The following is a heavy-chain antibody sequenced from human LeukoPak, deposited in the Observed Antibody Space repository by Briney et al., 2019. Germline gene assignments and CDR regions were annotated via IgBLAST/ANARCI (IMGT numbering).Heavy chain of an antibody. D-gene: IGHD3-22*01. J-gene: IGHJ3*02. CDR3: AKAVGSSGYFSRDAFDI. CDR2: ISGGGSGT. CDR1: GFTFSSYA. Sequence: GGSLRLSYAPSGFTFSSYAMSWVRQAPGKGLEWVAVISGGGSGTYYADSVRGHFTISRDNSKNTVYLQMNSLRAEDTAIYYCAKAVGSSGYFSRDAFDIWGQGTMVTVSS. V-gene: IGHV3-23*01.